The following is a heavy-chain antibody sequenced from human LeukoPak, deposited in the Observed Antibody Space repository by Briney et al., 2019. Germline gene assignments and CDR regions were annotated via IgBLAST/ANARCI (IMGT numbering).Heavy chain of an antibody. CDR2: MNPNSGNT. D-gene: IGHD4-17*01. CDR1: GYTFTSYD. J-gene: IGHJ4*02. Sequence: GASVKVSCKASGYTFTSYDINWVRQATGQGFEWMGWMNPNSGNTGYAQKFQGRVTMTRNTSISTAYMELSSLRSEDTAVYYCARGVPYGDHAGDCWSQGTLVTVSS. V-gene: IGHV1-8*01. CDR3: ARGVPYGDHAGDC.